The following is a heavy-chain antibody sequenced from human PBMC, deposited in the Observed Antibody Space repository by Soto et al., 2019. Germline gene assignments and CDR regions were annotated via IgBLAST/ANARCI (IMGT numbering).Heavy chain of an antibody. CDR2: INSDGSST. Sequence: GGSLRLSCAASGFTFSSYWMHWVRQAPGKGLVWVSRINSDGSSTSYADSVKGRFTISRDNAKNTLYLQMNSLRAEDTAVYYCARDRDSSGWYPTFDYWGQGTLVTVSS. V-gene: IGHV3-74*01. D-gene: IGHD6-19*01. CDR3: ARDRDSSGWYPTFDY. CDR1: GFTFSSYW. J-gene: IGHJ4*02.